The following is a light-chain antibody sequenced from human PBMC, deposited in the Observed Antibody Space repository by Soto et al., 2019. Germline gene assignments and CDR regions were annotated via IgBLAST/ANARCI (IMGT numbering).Light chain of an antibody. CDR2: DAS. Sequence: DIVLTQSPATLSLSPGERATLSCRASQSVSSYLAWYQQKPGQAPRLLIYDASNRTTGIPARFSGSGSGTDFTLTIRSLEPEDFAVYYCQQRSNWPPIFTFGPGTKVDIK. J-gene: IGKJ3*01. CDR3: QQRSNWPPIFT. CDR1: QSVSSY. V-gene: IGKV3-11*01.